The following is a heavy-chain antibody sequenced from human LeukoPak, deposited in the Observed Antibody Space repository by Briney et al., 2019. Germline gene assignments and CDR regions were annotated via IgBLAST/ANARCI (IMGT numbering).Heavy chain of an antibody. V-gene: IGHV4-34*01. J-gene: IGHJ6*03. Sequence: SETLSLTCAVYGGSFSGYYWRWIRQPPGKGLEWIGEINHSGSTNYNPSLKSRVTISVDTSKNQFSLKLSSVTAADTAVYYCARDGKVTPSYYYYYMDVWGKGTTVTVSS. CDR2: INHSGST. CDR1: GGSFSGYY. D-gene: IGHD4-23*01. CDR3: ARDGKVTPSYYYYYMDV.